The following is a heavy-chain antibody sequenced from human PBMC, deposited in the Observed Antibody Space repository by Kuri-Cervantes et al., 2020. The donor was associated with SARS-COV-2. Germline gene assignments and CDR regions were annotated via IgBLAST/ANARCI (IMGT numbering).Heavy chain of an antibody. CDR3: ARVRTVYTAMTYHHFDY. D-gene: IGHD5-18*01. CDR2: ISAYNGNT. J-gene: IGHJ4*02. V-gene: IGHV1-18*01. Sequence: ASVKVSCKASGYTFTSYGISWVRQAPGQGLEWMGWISAYNGNTNYAQKLQGRVTMTTDTSTSTAYMELRSLRSDDTAVYYCARVRTVYTAMTYHHFDYWGQGTLVTVSS. CDR1: GYTFTSYG.